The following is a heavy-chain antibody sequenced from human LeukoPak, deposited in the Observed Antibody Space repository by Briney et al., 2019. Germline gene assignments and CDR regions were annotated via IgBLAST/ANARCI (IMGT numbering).Heavy chain of an antibody. J-gene: IGHJ6*02. CDR2: ISYDGSNK. V-gene: IGHV3-30*18. D-gene: IGHD2-15*01. Sequence: PGGSLRLSCAASGLTFSSYGMHWVRQAPGKGLEWVAVISYDGSNKYYADSVKGRFTISRDNSKNTLYLQMNSLRAEDTAVYYCAKGGAASDYYYYGMDVWGQGTTVTVSS. CDR3: AKGGAASDYYYYGMDV. CDR1: GLTFSSYG.